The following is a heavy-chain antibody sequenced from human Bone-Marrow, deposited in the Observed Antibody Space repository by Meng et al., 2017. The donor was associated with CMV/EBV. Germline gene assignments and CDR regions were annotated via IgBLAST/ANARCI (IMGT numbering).Heavy chain of an antibody. V-gene: IGHV3-74*01. J-gene: IGHJ6*02. CDR1: GFTFSSYW. D-gene: IGHD2-2*03. CDR2: INSDGSST. Sequence: GGSLRLSCAASGFTFSSYWMHWVRQAPGKGLVWVSRINSDGSSTSYADSVKGRFTISRDNAKNTLYLQMNSLRAEDTAVYYCARDGYCSSTSCYLGYYYYGMDVWGQGTTVTVSS. CDR3: ARDGYCSSTSCYLGYYYYGMDV.